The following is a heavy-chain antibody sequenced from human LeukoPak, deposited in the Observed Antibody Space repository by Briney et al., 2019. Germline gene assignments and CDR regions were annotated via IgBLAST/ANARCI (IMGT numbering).Heavy chain of an antibody. CDR1: GYTFTSYY. CDR2: INPSGGST. Sequence: GASVKVSCKASGYTFTSYYMHWARQAPGQGLEWMGIINPSGGSTSYAQKFQGRVTMTRDTSTSTVYMELSSLRSEDTAVYYCAREDIVVVPAADYQHYGMDVWGQGTTVTVSS. CDR3: AREDIVVVPAADYQHYGMDV. J-gene: IGHJ6*02. D-gene: IGHD2-2*01. V-gene: IGHV1-46*01.